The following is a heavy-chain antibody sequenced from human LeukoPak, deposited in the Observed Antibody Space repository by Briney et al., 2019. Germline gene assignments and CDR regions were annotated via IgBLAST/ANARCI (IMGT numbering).Heavy chain of an antibody. D-gene: IGHD3-10*01. CDR2: IYHSGST. J-gene: IGHJ3*02. Sequence: SGTLSLTCAVSGGSISSSNWWSWVRQPPGKGLEWIGEIYHSGSTNYNPSLKSRVTISVDKSKNQFSLKLSSVTAADTAVYYCARDGSFYGSGSNDAFDIWGQGTMVTVSS. V-gene: IGHV4-4*02. CDR1: GGSISSSNW. CDR3: ARDGSFYGSGSNDAFDI.